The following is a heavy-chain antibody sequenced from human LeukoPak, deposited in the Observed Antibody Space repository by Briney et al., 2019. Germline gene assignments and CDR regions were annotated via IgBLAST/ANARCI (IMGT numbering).Heavy chain of an antibody. CDR3: AREVKGGYSSSWYEYYYYGMDV. Sequence: SETLSLTCTVSGGSISSYYWSWIRQPPGKGLEWIGHIYYSGSTNYNPSLKSRVTIPVHATKNQFSLKLSYVSAADTAVYYCAREVKGGYSSSWYEYYYYGMDVWGQGTTVTVSS. J-gene: IGHJ6*02. V-gene: IGHV4-59*01. D-gene: IGHD6-13*01. CDR1: GGSISSYY. CDR2: IYYSGST.